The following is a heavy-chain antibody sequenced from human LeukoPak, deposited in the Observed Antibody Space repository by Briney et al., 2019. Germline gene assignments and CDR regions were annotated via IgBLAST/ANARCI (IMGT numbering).Heavy chain of an antibody. D-gene: IGHD3-10*01. CDR2: ISGSGDST. CDR1: GFTFSNYG. J-gene: IGHJ4*02. Sequence: PGGSLRLSCAASGFTFSNYGMSWVRQAPGKGLEWVSSISGSGDSTYYADSVKGRFTISRDNSKNTLYLQMNSLRAGDTAVYYCAKDRGIISDYWGQGTLVTVSS. CDR3: AKDRGIISDY. V-gene: IGHV3-23*01.